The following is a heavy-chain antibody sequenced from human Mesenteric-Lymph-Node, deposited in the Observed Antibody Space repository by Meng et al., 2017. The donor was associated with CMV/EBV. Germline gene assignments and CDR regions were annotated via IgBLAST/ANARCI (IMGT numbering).Heavy chain of an antibody. CDR1: GGSFTDHY. CDR2: INHSGST. Sequence: LRLSCAVYGGSFTDHYWNWIRQPPGKGLEWIGEINHSGSTTYNPSLKSRVTISVDTSKNQFSLKLSSVTAADTAVYYCARGPRNFWSGYFDYWGQGTLVTVSS. V-gene: IGHV4-34*01. D-gene: IGHD3-3*01. CDR3: ARGPRNFWSGYFDY. J-gene: IGHJ4*02.